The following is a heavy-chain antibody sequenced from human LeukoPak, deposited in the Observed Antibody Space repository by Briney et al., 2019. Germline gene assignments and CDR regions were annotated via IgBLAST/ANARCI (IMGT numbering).Heavy chain of an antibody. CDR2: INHSGST. CDR3: ARGGRPGVDY. V-gene: IGHV4-34*01. J-gene: IGHJ4*02. Sequence: SETLSLTCAVYGGSFSGYYWSWIRQPPGKGLEWIGEINHSGSTNYNPSLKSRVTISVDTSKNQFSLKLGSVTAADTAVYYCARGGRPGVDYWGQGTLVTVSS. CDR1: GGSFSGYY. D-gene: IGHD6-25*01.